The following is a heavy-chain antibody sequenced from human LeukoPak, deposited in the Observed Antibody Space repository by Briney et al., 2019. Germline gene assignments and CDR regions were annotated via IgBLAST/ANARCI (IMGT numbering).Heavy chain of an antibody. V-gene: IGHV4-34*01. CDR2: INHSGST. Sequence: PSETLSLTCAVYGGSFSGYYWSWIRQPPGKGLEWIGEINHSGSTNYNPSLKSRVTISVDTSKNQFSLKLSSVTAADTAVYYCARGRLSIAAAGTIRYFDLWGRGTLVTVSS. CDR3: ARGRLSIAAAGTIRYFDL. D-gene: IGHD6-13*01. J-gene: IGHJ2*01. CDR1: GGSFSGYY.